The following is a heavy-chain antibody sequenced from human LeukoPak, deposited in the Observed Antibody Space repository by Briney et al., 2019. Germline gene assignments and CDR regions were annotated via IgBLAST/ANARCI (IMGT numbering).Heavy chain of an antibody. D-gene: IGHD1-1*01. CDR2: TSYIGGT. CDR3: ARVSDWNDFDY. J-gene: IGHJ4*02. Sequence: SETLSLTCTVSGGSISSSSHYWGWIRQPPGKGLEWIGYTSYIGGTNYNPSLKSRVSISVDTSKNQVSLKLSSVTAADTAVYYCARVSDWNDFDYWGQGTLVTVSS. V-gene: IGHV4-61*05. CDR1: GGSISSSSHY.